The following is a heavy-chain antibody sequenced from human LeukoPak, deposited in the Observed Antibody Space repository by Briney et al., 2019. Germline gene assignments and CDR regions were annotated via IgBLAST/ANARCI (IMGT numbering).Heavy chain of an antibody. V-gene: IGHV3-23*01. J-gene: IGHJ4*02. Sequence: GGSLRLSCAASGFTFSNYAMSWVRQAPGKGLEWVSAITGSGGGTYYADSVKGRFTISRDNSKNTLYLQMNSLRAEDTAIYYCAKWGDYDVLTGYYDPDYWGQGTLVTVSS. CDR2: ITGSGGGT. CDR3: AKWGDYDVLTGYYDPDY. CDR1: GFTFSNYA. D-gene: IGHD3-9*01.